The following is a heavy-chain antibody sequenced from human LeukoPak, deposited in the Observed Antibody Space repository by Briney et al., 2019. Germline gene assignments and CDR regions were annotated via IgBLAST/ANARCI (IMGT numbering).Heavy chain of an antibody. Sequence: ASVKVSCKASGYTFIGHYIHWVRQAPAQGLEWVGGINSNSGGTKYAQKFQGSVIMTRDTSISTAHMELSRLKSDDTAVHYCARGRIHSWSDAFDIWGQGTTVTVSS. CDR1: GYTFIGHY. D-gene: IGHD5-18*01. CDR2: INSNSGGT. J-gene: IGHJ3*02. CDR3: ARGRIHSWSDAFDI. V-gene: IGHV1-2*02.